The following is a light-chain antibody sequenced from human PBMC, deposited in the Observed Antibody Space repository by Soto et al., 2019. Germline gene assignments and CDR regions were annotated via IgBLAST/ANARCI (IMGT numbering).Light chain of an antibody. J-gene: IGKJ2*01. Sequence: EIVMTQSPAILSVSPGERATLSCRASQSVSRNLAWYQQRPGQAPRLLIHGASTRATGIPARFSGGGSGTEFTLTISSLQSEDFAVYYCQQYNDWLYTFGQGTKLEIK. CDR3: QQYNDWLYT. CDR1: QSVSRN. V-gene: IGKV3-15*01. CDR2: GAS.